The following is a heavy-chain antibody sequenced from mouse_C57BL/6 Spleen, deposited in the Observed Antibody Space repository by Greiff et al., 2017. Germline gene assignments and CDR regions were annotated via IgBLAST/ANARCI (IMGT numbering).Heavy chain of an antibody. J-gene: IGHJ4*01. CDR2: LDPSDSYT. CDR3: ARRYYGSSYDYAMDY. Sequence: QVQLQQPGAELVKPGASVKVSCKASGYTFTSYWMHWVKQRPGQGLEWIGELDPSDSYTNYNQKFKGKSTLTVDKSSSTAYMQLSSLTSEDSAVYYCARRYYGSSYDYAMDYWGQGTSVTVSS. D-gene: IGHD1-1*01. CDR1: GYTFTSYW. V-gene: IGHV1-69*01.